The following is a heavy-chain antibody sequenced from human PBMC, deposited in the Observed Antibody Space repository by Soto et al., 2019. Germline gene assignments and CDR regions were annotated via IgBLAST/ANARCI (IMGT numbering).Heavy chain of an antibody. CDR2: TYYRSKWYN. Sequence: SQTLSLTCAISGDSVSSNSAAWNWIRQSPSRGLEWLGRTYYRSKWYNDYAVSVKSRITINPDTSKNQFSLQLNSVTPEDTAVYYCARINGNGYCSGGSCYSPSGMDVWGKGTTVTVSS. J-gene: IGHJ6*04. CDR1: GDSVSSNSAA. CDR3: ARINGNGYCSGGSCYSPSGMDV. V-gene: IGHV6-1*01. D-gene: IGHD2-15*01.